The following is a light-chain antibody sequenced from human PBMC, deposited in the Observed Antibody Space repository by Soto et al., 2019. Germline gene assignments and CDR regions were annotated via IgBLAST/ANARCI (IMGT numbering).Light chain of an antibody. Sequence: IVMTQSPINPSVSPGESATPSFRASNSVSSKLAWYQQKPGQAPRLLIYDASTGATDIPARFSGSGSGTEFTLTIDSLRSDDFGVYYCQQYHYWPPIFGQGTRLEIK. CDR2: DAS. CDR1: NSVSSK. J-gene: IGKJ5*01. CDR3: QQYHYWPPI. V-gene: IGKV3-15*01.